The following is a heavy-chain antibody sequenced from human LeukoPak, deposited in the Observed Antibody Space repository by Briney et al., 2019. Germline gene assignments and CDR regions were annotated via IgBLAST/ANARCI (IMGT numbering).Heavy chain of an antibody. Sequence: GGSLRLSCAASGFTFSSYAMSWVRQAPGKGLEWVSAIGGSNGNTFYADSVKGRFTISRDNSKNTLYLQMSSLRAEDTAVYYCAKRKYYDSRSYLFDYWGQGTLVTVSS. CDR1: GFTFSSYA. CDR2: IGGSNGNT. D-gene: IGHD3-22*01. CDR3: AKRKYYDSRSYLFDY. V-gene: IGHV3-23*01. J-gene: IGHJ4*02.